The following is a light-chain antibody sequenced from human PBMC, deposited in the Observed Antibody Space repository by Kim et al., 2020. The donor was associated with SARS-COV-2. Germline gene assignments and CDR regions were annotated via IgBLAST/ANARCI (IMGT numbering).Light chain of an antibody. J-gene: IGKJ1*01. CDR3: QQYDDWPPWT. Sequence: PGESATLSCRASQSVSSNVAWYQQKPGQAPRLLIYGASTRATGIPARFSGSGSGTEFTLTISSLQSEDLAVYHCQQYDDWPPWTFGQGTKVDIK. CDR1: QSVSSN. CDR2: GAS. V-gene: IGKV3-15*01.